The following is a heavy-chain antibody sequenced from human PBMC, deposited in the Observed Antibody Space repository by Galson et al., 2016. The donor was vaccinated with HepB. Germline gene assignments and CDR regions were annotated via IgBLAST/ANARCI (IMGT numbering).Heavy chain of an antibody. Sequence: TLSLTCTVSGGSISTGGYYWSWIRQHPDKGLEWIGYIYFSGNTYYHPSLRSRLIMSIGPSENQFSLNLSSVTAADTAVYYCAGGVISQGKHGRDVWGNGTTVIVSS. V-gene: IGHV4-31*03. D-gene: IGHD2-21*01. CDR1: GGSISTGGYY. CDR2: IYFSGNT. CDR3: AGGVISQGKHGRDV. J-gene: IGHJ6*04.